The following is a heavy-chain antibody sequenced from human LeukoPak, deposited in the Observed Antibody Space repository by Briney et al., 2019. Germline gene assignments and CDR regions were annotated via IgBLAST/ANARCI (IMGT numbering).Heavy chain of an antibody. J-gene: IGHJ4*02. V-gene: IGHV4-39*07. CDR2: INHSGST. D-gene: IGHD3-10*01. Sequence: PSETLSLTCTASGGSISSSSYYWGWIRPPPGKGLEWIGEINHSGSTNYNPSLKSRVTISVDTSKNQFSLKLSSVTAADTAVYYCARESYYKESTSGWGQGTLVTVSS. CDR3: ARESYYKESTSG. CDR1: GGSISSSSYY.